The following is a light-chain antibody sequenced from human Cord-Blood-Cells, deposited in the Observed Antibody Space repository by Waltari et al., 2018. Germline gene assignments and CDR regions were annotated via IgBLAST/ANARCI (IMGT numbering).Light chain of an antibody. CDR3: SSYTSSSTLV. V-gene: IGLV2-14*01. CDR1: SSDVGGYNY. CDR2: DVS. Sequence: QSALTQPASASGSPGQSITISCTGTSSDVGGYNYVSWYQQHPGKAPKLMIYDVSNRASGVSNRFSGSKSGNTASLTISGLQAEDEADYYCSSYTSSSTLVFGTGTKVTVL. J-gene: IGLJ1*01.